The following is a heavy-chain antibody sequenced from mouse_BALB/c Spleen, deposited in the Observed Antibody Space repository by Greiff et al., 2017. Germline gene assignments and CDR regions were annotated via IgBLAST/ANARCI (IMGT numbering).Heavy chain of an antibody. V-gene: IGHV5-4*02. CDR1: GFTFSDYY. J-gene: IGHJ3*01. Sequence: EVKLVESGGGLVKPGGSLKISCAASGFTFSDYYMHWVRQKPEKRLEWVETISDGSSYTYYPDSVKGRFTISRDNTKNNQYLQMSSLKSEDTAMYYCAREDNSDRYCDYWGQGTMVTVSA. D-gene: IGHD2-14*01. CDR3: AREDNSDRYCDY. CDR2: ISDGSSYT.